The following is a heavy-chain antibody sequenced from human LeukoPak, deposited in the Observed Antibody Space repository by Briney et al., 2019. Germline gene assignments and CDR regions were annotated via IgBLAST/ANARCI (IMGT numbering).Heavy chain of an antibody. Sequence: PSETLSLTCTVSGGSISSGSYYWSWIRQPAGKGLEWIGRIYTSGSTNYNPSLKSRVTISVDTSKNQFSLRLSSVTAADTAVYYCARQHIAAAGQADDYWGQGTLVTVSS. D-gene: IGHD6-13*01. CDR2: IYTSGST. J-gene: IGHJ4*02. CDR1: GGSISSGSYY. CDR3: ARQHIAAAGQADDY. V-gene: IGHV4-61*02.